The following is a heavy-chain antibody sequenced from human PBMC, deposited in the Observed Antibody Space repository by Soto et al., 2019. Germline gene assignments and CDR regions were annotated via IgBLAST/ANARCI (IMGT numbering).Heavy chain of an antibody. Sequence: QVNLVQAGSEVKKPGASVKVPCKASGYTFPAYGITWVRQAPAQGLEWLGWISPYDAKTNYARKFQGRIIMSTDTATSTAYLDLRSLRSDDTAVYYCARDRGRTAIFGVVATSSDFWGQGTLVIVSS. D-gene: IGHD3-3*01. J-gene: IGHJ4*02. CDR3: ARDRGRTAIFGVVATSSDF. V-gene: IGHV1-18*04. CDR1: GYTFPAYG. CDR2: ISPYDAKT.